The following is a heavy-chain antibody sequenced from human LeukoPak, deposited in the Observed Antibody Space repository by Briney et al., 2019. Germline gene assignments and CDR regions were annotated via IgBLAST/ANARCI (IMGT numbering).Heavy chain of an antibody. J-gene: IGHJ4*02. CDR1: GGSISSSSYY. CDR2: IYYSGST. V-gene: IGHV4-39*01. D-gene: IGHD6-19*01. CDR3: ARSGWYYPFDY. Sequence: PSETLSLTCTVSGGSISSSSYYWGWIRQPPGKGLEWIGSIYYSGSTYYNPSLKSRVTISVDTSKNQFSLKLSSVTAADTAVYYCARSGWYYPFDYWGQGTLVTVSS.